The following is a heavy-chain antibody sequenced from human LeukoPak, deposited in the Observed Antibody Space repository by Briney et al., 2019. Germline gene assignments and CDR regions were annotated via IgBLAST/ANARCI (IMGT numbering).Heavy chain of an antibody. Sequence: GGSLRLSCAASGFTFSSFAMTWVRQAPGKGLEWVSVISGSGGKTYYADSVKGRFTLSRDNSNHTLFLEMSSLRVEDTAVYYCAREGTYYGSSGYYVSWGQGTLVTVSA. CDR2: ISGSGGKT. CDR3: AREGTYYGSSGYYVS. D-gene: IGHD3-22*01. J-gene: IGHJ5*02. V-gene: IGHV3-23*01. CDR1: GFTFSSFA.